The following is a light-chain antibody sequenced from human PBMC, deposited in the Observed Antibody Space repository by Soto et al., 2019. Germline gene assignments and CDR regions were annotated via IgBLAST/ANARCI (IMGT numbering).Light chain of an antibody. J-gene: IGKJ2*01. CDR2: DAS. CDR1: QSVSSY. CDR3: QQRSNLAPMLT. Sequence: EIVLTQSPATLSLSPGERATLSCRASQSVSSYLAWYQQKPGQAPRLLIYDASNRATGIPARFSGSGSGTDLPLPIRRLEPEDFAVYYCQQRSNLAPMLTFGQGTKLEIK. V-gene: IGKV3-11*01.